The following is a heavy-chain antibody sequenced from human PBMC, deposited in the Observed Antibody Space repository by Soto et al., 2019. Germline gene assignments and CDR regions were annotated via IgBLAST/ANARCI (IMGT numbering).Heavy chain of an antibody. V-gene: IGHV4-59*02. J-gene: IGHJ5*02. CDR2: IYYRGST. CDR3: ARGVVAAGWGCFNP. Sequence: PSETLSLTCTVSGDSVSSYYWSWIRQPPGKGLEWIGYIYYRGSTNYNPSLKSRVTISVDTSKNQLSLKLSSVTAADPAEYYCARGVVAAGWGCFNPWGGGTLVT. CDR1: GDSVSSYY. D-gene: IGHD2-15*01.